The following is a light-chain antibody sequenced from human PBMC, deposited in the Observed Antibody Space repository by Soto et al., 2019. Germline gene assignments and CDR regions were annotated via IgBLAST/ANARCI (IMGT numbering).Light chain of an antibody. CDR1: SSDVGSYNL. V-gene: IGLV2-23*01. J-gene: IGLJ2*01. Sequence: QSALTQPASVSGSPGQSITISCTGTSSDVGSYNLVSWYQQHPGKAPKLMIYEGSKRPSGVSNRFSVSKSGNTASLKISGLQAEDEADYYCCSYAGSSTSVFGGGTKLTVL. CDR3: CSYAGSSTSV. CDR2: EGS.